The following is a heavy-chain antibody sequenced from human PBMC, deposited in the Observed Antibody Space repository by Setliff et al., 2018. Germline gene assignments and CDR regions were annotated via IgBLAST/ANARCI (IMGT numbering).Heavy chain of an antibody. CDR3: ARGRIAAALYHYDFWSNWFDP. V-gene: IGHV4-39*01. D-gene: IGHD3-3*01. Sequence: SETLSLTCTVSGGSISSSSYYWGWIRLPPGKRLEWIGTIYYSGSTYYNPSLKSRVTISVDTSKNQFSLKLSSVTAADTAVYYCARGRIAAALYHYDFWSNWFDPWGQGTLVTVSS. CDR1: GGSISSSSYY. CDR2: IYYSGST. J-gene: IGHJ5*02.